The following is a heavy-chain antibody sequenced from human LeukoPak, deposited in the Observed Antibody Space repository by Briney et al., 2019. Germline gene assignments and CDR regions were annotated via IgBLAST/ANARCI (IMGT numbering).Heavy chain of an antibody. CDR2: ISSSSSYI. V-gene: IGHV3-21*01. D-gene: IGHD2-2*01. CDR1: GFTFSSYR. J-gene: IGHJ5*02. CDR3: ARDECSSTSCYFWFDP. Sequence: GGSLRLSCAASGFTFSSYRMNWVRQAPGKGLEWVSSISSSSSYIYYADSVKGRFTISRDNAKNSLYLQMNSLRAEDTAVYYCARDECSSTSCYFWFDPWGQGTLVTVSS.